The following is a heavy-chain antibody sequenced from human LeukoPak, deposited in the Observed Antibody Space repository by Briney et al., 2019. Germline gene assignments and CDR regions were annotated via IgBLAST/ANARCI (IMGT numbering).Heavy chain of an antibody. CDR3: AREVGATGDWFDP. CDR2: IYTSGST. J-gene: IGHJ5*02. CDR1: GASFSSGSYY. V-gene: IGHV4-61*02. Sequence: SETLSLTCTVSGASFSSGSYYWSWIRQPAGKGLEGFGRIYTSGSTNYNPSLKSRVTISVDTSKNQFSLNLSSVTAADTAVYYCAREVGATGDWFDPWGQGTLVTVSS. D-gene: IGHD1-26*01.